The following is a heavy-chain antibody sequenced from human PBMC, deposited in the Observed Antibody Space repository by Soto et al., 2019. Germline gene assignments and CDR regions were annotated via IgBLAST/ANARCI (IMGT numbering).Heavy chain of an antibody. CDR3: VRAPYPFDI. J-gene: IGHJ4*02. Sequence: VQLVQSGAEVRSPGASVKISCKASGYPFTSFFIHWERQAPGQGLEWAGVINPRGGSANYAQKFQGRLTLTRDTSSTTVYLALSSLKSEDTALYFCVRAPYPFDIWGQGNLVTVSS. CDR1: GYPFTSFF. V-gene: IGHV1-46*01. CDR2: INPRGGSA.